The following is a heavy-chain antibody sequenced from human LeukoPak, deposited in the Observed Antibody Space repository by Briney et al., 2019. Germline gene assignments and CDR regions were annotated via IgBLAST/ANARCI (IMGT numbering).Heavy chain of an antibody. V-gene: IGHV1-46*01. CDR2: INPSGDST. CDR3: ARGLGSASYYDY. Sequence: GASVKVSCTASGHTFTNYYMHWVRQAPGQGLEWMGMINPSGDSTSYAQKFLGTVTMTGDTSTSTVYMELSSLRSEDTAVYYCARGLGSASYYDYWGQGTLVTVSS. D-gene: IGHD3-10*01. J-gene: IGHJ4*02. CDR1: GHTFTNYY.